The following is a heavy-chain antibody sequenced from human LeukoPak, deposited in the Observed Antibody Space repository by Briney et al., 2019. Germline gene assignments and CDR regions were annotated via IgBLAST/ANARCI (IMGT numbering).Heavy chain of an antibody. J-gene: IGHJ4*02. D-gene: IGHD2-8*01. CDR1: GFTFSGSA. CDR3: CTPAFDY. Sequence: GGSLRLSCAASGFTFSGSAMHWVRQASGKGLEWVGRIRSKANSYATAYAESVKGRFTISRDDSKNTAYLQMNSLKIEDTAVYYCCTPAFDYWGQGTLVTVSS. V-gene: IGHV3-73*01. CDR2: IRSKANSYAT.